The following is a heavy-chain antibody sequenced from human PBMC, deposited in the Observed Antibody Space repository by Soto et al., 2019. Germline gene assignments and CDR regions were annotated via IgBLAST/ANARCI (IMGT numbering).Heavy chain of an antibody. V-gene: IGHV4-59*01. CDR3: ERSGGGNFDS. Sequence: SETLSLTCTVSGGSISSYYWSWIRQPPGKGLEWIGYIYYSGSTNYNASLKSRVTISVDTSKNQFSLKLSSVTAADTAVYSCERSGGGNFDSWGQEPRSPVSS. J-gene: IGHJ5*01. CDR1: GGSISSYY. CDR2: IYYSGST. D-gene: IGHD3-16*01.